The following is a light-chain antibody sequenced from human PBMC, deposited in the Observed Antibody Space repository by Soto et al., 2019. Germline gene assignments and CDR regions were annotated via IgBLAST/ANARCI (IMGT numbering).Light chain of an antibody. Sequence: QSVLTQPASVSGSPGQSITISCTGTSSDVGGYNYVSWYHQHPGKAPKLMIYDVSNRPSGFSNRFSGSQSGNTASLTISGLQAEDEADYYCSSYTSSSTLVFGGGTKLTVL. CDR2: DVS. V-gene: IGLV2-14*01. J-gene: IGLJ2*01. CDR3: SSYTSSSTLV. CDR1: SSDVGGYNY.